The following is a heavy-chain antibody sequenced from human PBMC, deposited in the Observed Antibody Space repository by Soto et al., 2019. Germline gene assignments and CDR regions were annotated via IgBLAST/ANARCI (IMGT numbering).Heavy chain of an antibody. Sequence: EVQLVESGEGLVQPGGSLRLSCAASGFTFSSYNIHWVRQAPGKGLEFVSAISRSGDRTYYADSVKGRFTITRDNSKNTVWLQMGSLRAEDMAEYYCARARCSSGQCYYFDYWGRGDLVSVSS. V-gene: IGHV3-64*02. CDR1: GFTFSSYN. CDR3: ARARCSSGQCYYFDY. D-gene: IGHD2-15*01. CDR2: ISRSGDRT. J-gene: IGHJ4*02.